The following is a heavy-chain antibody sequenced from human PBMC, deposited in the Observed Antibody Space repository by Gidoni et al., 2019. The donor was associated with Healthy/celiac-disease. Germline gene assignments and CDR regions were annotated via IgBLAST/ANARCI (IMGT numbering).Heavy chain of an antibody. V-gene: IGHV4-61*02. CDR2: IYTSGST. CDR1: GGSISSGSYY. J-gene: IGHJ6*02. CDR3: AATGDYGQYGMDV. D-gene: IGHD4-17*01. Sequence: QVQLQESGPGLVKPSQTLSLTCTVSGGSISSGSYYWSWIRQPAGKGLEWIGRIYTSGSTNYNPSLKSRVTISVDTSKNQFSLKLSSVTAADTAVYYCAATGDYGQYGMDVWGQGTTVTVSS.